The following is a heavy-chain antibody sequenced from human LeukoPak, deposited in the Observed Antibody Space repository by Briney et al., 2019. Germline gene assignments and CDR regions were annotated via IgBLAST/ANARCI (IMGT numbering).Heavy chain of an antibody. CDR1: GYTFTGYY. D-gene: IGHD6-13*01. V-gene: IGHV1-2*02. J-gene: IGHJ4*02. Sequence: ASVKVSCKASGYTFTGYYMHWGRQAPGQGLEWMGWINPNSGGTNYAQKFQGRVTMTRDTSISTAYMELNRLRSDDMAVYYCARSYSSSWYDFDYWGQGTLVTVSS. CDR3: ARSYSSSWYDFDY. CDR2: INPNSGGT.